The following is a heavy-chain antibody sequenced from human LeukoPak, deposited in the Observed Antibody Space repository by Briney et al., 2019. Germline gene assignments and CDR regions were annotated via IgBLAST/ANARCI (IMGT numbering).Heavy chain of an antibody. CDR3: ARDPRGYLAAAGIDY. Sequence: GGSLRLSCAVSGFTFVSYWMHWIRQAPGKGLVWVSRINSDGSSTTYADSVKGRFTISRDNAKSTLYLQMNSLRAEDTAVYYCARDPRGYLAAAGIDYWGQGSLVTVSS. J-gene: IGHJ4*02. CDR1: GFTFVSYW. CDR2: INSDGSST. V-gene: IGHV3-74*01. D-gene: IGHD6-13*01.